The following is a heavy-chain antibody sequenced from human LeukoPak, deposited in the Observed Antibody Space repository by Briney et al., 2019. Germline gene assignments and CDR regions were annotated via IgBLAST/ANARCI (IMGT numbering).Heavy chain of an antibody. CDR1: GFTFSSYG. CDR2: ISYDGSNK. J-gene: IGHJ4*02. CDR3: ARSSRTTVIY. Sequence: GRSLRLSCAASGFTFSSYGMHWVRQAPGKGLEWVAVISYDGSNKYYADSVKGRFTISRDNSKNTLYLQMNSLRAEDTAVYYCARSSRTTVIYWGQGTLVTVSS. V-gene: IGHV3-30*03. D-gene: IGHD4-17*01.